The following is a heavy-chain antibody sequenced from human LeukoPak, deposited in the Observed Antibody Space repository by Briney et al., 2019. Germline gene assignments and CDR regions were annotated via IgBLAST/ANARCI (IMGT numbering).Heavy chain of an antibody. CDR1: GFTLSSYG. J-gene: IGHJ4*02. D-gene: IGHD6-19*01. CDR2: IWYDGSNK. Sequence: PGGSLRLSCAAPGFTLSSYGLHSVRPAPGKGLERVAVIWYDGSNKYYADSVKGRFTISRDNSKNTLYLQMNSLRAEDTAVYYCARVDVQWLGQGNFDYWGQGTLVTVSS. V-gene: IGHV3-33*01. CDR3: ARVDVQWLGQGNFDY.